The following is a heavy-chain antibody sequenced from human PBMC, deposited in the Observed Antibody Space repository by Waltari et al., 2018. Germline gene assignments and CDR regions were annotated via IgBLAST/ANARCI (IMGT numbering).Heavy chain of an antibody. J-gene: IGHJ4*02. V-gene: IGHV3-7*01. CDR3: VQGGFYYAD. Sequence: VQVVESGGGLVQPGGSLRLSCVASGFTFRNYWMSWVRQAPGKGLEWVANIKPDGSEKNHVDSVKGRFTISRDNAKNSLYLQMNSLRAEDTAVYYCVQGGFYYADWGQGTLVTVSS. D-gene: IGHD3-10*01. CDR2: IKPDGSEK. CDR1: GFTFRNYW.